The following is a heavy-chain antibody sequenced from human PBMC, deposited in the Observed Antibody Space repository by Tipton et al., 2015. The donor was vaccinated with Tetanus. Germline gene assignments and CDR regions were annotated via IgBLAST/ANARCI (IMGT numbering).Heavy chain of an antibody. CDR3: AGLPKHYSASGST. D-gene: IGHD3-10*01. CDR1: GYRFTDYW. Sequence: VQLVQSGAEVRKPGDSLKISCKGSGYRFTDYWIGWVRQMPGKGLEWMGIIYPGDSDATYSPSFQGQVTISADKSISTAYLQWTSLKTSDTASYFCAGLPKHYSASGSTWGQGTLVTVSS. J-gene: IGHJ5*02. V-gene: IGHV5-51*01. CDR2: IYPGDSDA.